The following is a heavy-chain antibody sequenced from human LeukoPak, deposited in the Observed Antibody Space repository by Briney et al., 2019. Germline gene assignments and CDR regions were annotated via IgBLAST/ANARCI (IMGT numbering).Heavy chain of an antibody. J-gene: IGHJ5*02. CDR2: IFTSGSS. D-gene: IGHD3/OR15-3a*01. CDR3: ARLMRCAWTGES. CDR1: GDSIRSDS. Sequence: PSEPLSFTCSVSGDSIRSDSWCWIRQPPGGGLELVGYIFTSGSSSYNPSLRSRVTISGDTSMNQFSLSLRSVNAADTAVYSCARLMRCAWTGESWGQGSLVTVSS. V-gene: IGHV4-4*08.